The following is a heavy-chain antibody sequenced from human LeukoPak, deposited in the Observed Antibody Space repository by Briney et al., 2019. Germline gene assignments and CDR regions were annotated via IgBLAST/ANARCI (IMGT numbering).Heavy chain of an antibody. J-gene: IGHJ3*02. Sequence: ASVKVSCKASGYTFTSYGISWVRQASGQGLEWMGWISAYNGNTNYAQKLQGRVTMTTDTSTSTAYMELRSLRSDDTAVYYCARYIAAPPNDAFDIWGQGTMVTVSS. CDR3: ARYIAAPPNDAFDI. V-gene: IGHV1-18*01. CDR2: ISAYNGNT. CDR1: GYTFTSYG. D-gene: IGHD6-13*01.